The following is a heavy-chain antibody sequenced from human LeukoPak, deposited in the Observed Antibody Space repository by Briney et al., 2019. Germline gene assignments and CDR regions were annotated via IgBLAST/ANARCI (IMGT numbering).Heavy chain of an antibody. Sequence: VASVKVSCKASGYTFTGYYMHWVRQAPGQGLEWMGWINPNSGGTNYAQKFQGRVTMTRDTSISTAYVELSRLRSDDTAVYYCARDGSGYDWAYDYWGQGTLVTVSS. CDR1: GYTFTGYY. J-gene: IGHJ4*02. CDR3: ARDGSGYDWAYDY. V-gene: IGHV1-2*02. CDR2: INPNSGGT. D-gene: IGHD5-12*01.